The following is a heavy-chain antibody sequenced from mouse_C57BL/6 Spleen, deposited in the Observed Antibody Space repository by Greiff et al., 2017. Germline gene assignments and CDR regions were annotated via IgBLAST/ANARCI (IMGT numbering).Heavy chain of an antibody. CDR1: GYTFTEYT. Sequence: QVQLQQSGAELVKPGASVKLSCKASGYTFTEYTIHWVKQRSGQGLEWIGWFYPGSGSIKYNEKFKDKATLTADKSSSTVYMELRRLASEDSAVFFCARHEGATLVAHWYFDFWGTGTTVTVSS. CDR2: FYPGSGSI. J-gene: IGHJ1*03. V-gene: IGHV1-62-2*01. D-gene: IGHD1-1*01. CDR3: ARHEGATLVAHWYFDF.